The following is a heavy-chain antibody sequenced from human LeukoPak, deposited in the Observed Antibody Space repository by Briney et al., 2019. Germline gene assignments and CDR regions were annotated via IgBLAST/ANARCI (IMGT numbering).Heavy chain of an antibody. CDR3: GKTDIYFNPIDY. D-gene: IGHD3-9*01. CDR1: GVSISSSEW. V-gene: IGHV4-4*02. CDR2: IHRDGRT. Sequence: PSETLSLTCAVSGVSISSSEWWIWVRQPPGQGLEWIGEIHRDGRTRYNPSLKSRVTMSMNYSKNQFSLSVTSVTAADTAIYYCGKTDIYFNPIDYWGPGSLVTVSS. J-gene: IGHJ4*02.